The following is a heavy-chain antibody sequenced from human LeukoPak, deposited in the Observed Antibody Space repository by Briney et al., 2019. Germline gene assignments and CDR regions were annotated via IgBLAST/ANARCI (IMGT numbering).Heavy chain of an antibody. D-gene: IGHD4-17*01. CDR1: DGSFSSYY. CDR2: IHYSGST. CDR3: ARERLPGVTTVTRWFDP. V-gene: IGHV4-59*01. Sequence: SETLSLTCTVSDGSFSSYYWSWIRQPPGKGLEWIGHIHYSGSTNYNSSLKSRVTISVDASKNQFFLKLSSVTAADTAVYYCARERLPGVTTVTRWFDPWGQGTLVTVSS. J-gene: IGHJ5*02.